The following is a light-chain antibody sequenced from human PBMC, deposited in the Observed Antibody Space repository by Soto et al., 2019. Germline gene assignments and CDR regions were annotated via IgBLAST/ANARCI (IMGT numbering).Light chain of an antibody. CDR1: SGDVGTYKL. V-gene: IGLV2-23*03. J-gene: IGLJ2*01. Sequence: QSALTQPASVSGSPGQSITISCTGTSGDVGTYKLVSWYQHHPGKVPRLMIYEGTKRPSGVSDRFSGSKSGNTASLTISGRQAEDEADYYCCSYAGSSTFVVFGGGTKLTVL. CDR2: EGT. CDR3: CSYAGSSTFVV.